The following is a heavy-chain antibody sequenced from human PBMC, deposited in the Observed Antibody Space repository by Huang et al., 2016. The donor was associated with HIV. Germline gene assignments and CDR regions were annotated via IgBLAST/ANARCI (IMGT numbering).Heavy chain of an antibody. J-gene: IGHJ3*02. D-gene: IGHD3-22*01. CDR2: ITWTSGNI. Sequence: EVLLVESGGGLGQPGRSLRLSCAASGFIFDVYAMPWVRQAPGKGLGWVSRITWTSGNIDYADSVKGRFTISRDNAKRSLHLQMNSLRPEDTALYFCAKDMGFDNSGYLHIWGKGTMVTVSS. CDR3: AKDMGFDNSGYLHI. V-gene: IGHV3-9*01. CDR1: GFIFDVYA.